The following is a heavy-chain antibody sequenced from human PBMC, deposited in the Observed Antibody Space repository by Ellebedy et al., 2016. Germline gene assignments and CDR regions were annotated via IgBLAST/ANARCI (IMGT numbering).Heavy chain of an antibody. V-gene: IGHV1-46*01. Sequence: ASVKVSCKESGDTFSSYCVHWVRQAPGQGLQWMEVFKATDGSRIYTQKFQGRVTMTRDTFTNTIYMELSSLRSDDTAVYYCARDNSAVFTGFGFWGQGTLVFVSS. CDR2: FKATDGSR. CDR3: ARDNSAVFTGFGF. D-gene: IGHD3-10*01. CDR1: GDTFSSYC. J-gene: IGHJ5*01.